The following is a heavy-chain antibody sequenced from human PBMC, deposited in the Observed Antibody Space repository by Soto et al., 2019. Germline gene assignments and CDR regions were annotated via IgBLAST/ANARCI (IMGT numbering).Heavy chain of an antibody. CDR2: TRNKGNSYTT. V-gene: IGHV3-72*01. Sequence: EVQLVESGGALVQPGGSLRLSCAASGFTFSDHHMDWVRQAPGKGLAWVGRTRNKGNSYTTEYAASVKGRFTISRDESNNSLYLQMPRLNTGDTALYHCDFVAATMDYSGPGTLQTVSS. J-gene: IGHJ4*01. D-gene: IGHD2-15*01. CDR3: DFVAATMDY. CDR1: GFTFSDHH.